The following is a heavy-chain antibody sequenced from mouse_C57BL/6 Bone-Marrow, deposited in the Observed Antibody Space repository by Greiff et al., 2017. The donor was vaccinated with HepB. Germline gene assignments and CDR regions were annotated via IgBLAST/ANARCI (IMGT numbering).Heavy chain of an antibody. J-gene: IGHJ1*03. CDR1: GYTFTDYY. Sequence: VQLQQSGAELVRPGASVKLSCKASGYTFTDYYINWVKQRPGQGLEWIARIYPGSGNTYYNEKFKGKATLTAEKSSSTAYMQLSSLTSEDSAVYFCAREGYYGSRGYWYFDVWGTGTTVTVSS. V-gene: IGHV1-76*01. CDR2: IYPGSGNT. D-gene: IGHD1-1*01. CDR3: AREGYYGSRGYWYFDV.